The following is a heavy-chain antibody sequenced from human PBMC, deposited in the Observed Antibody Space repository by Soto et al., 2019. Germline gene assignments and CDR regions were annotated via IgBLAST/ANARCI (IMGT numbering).Heavy chain of an antibody. CDR1: GFPFGSHA. Sequence: GGSLRLSCAASGFPFGSHAMSWVRQAPGKGLEWVSLVSGNGGTTNYADSVKGRFTISRDNSQKTLYLQMNSLRAEDTAIYCCAKGKAHTLFGVDTLFDYWGQGTLVTVS. CDR3: AKGKAHTLFGVDTLFDY. V-gene: IGHV3-23*01. CDR2: VSGNGGTT. J-gene: IGHJ4*02. D-gene: IGHD3-3*01.